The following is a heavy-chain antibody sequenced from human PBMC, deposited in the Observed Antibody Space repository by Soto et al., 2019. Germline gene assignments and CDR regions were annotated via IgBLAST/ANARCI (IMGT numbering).Heavy chain of an antibody. Sequence: SETLSLTCTVSGGSISSYYWSWIRQPPGKGLEWIGYIYYSGSTNYNPSLKSRVTISVDTSKNQFSPKLSSVTAADTAVYYCARVYGSGGNYYYYMDVWGKGTTVTV. V-gene: IGHV4-59*01. D-gene: IGHD3-10*01. CDR1: GGSISSYY. CDR2: IYYSGST. CDR3: ARVYGSGGNYYYYMDV. J-gene: IGHJ6*03.